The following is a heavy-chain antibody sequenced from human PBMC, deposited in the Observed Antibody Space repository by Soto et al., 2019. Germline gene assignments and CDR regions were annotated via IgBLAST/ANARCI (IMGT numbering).Heavy chain of an antibody. Sequence: QVHLVQSGAEVRKPGASVKVSCKAFGYTFTTNDINWVRQAPGQGLEWLGWMDPNSGVAGYAQKFQGRVIMTRDTSTSTAHMELSGLTSEDTAVYYCGRERKFAFWSKALDVWGQGTTVIVSS. CDR3: GRERKFAFWSKALDV. J-gene: IGHJ6*02. CDR2: MDPNSGVA. CDR1: GYTFTTND. D-gene: IGHD3-3*01. V-gene: IGHV1-8*02.